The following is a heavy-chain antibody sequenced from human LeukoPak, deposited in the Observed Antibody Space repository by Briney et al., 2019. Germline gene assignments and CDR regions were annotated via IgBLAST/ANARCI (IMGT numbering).Heavy chain of an antibody. D-gene: IGHD3-3*01. J-gene: IGHJ4*02. V-gene: IGHV4-34*01. CDR1: GGSFSGYY. CDR3: ASFLTTYDLKIDY. Sequence: SETLSLTCAAYGGSFSGYYWSWIRQPPGKGLEWIGEINHSGSTYYNASLKSRVTISVDTSKNHFSLKLSSVTAADTAVYYCASFLTTYDLKIDYWGQGTLVTVSS. CDR2: INHSGST.